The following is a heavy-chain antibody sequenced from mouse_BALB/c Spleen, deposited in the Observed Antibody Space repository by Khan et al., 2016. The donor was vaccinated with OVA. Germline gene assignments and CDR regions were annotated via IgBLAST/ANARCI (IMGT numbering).Heavy chain of an antibody. D-gene: IGHD4-1*01. J-gene: IGHJ3*01. Sequence: EVQLQESGGDLVKPGGSLKLSCAASGFTFSSYSMSWVRQTPDKRLEWVTTISSAGDYTCYPDSVKGRFTISRDNAKNTLYLKMSSLKSEDTAMYYCASHLTGAFAYWGQGTLVTVSA. CDR2: ISSAGDYT. CDR1: GFTFSSYS. V-gene: IGHV5-6*01. CDR3: ASHLTGAFAY.